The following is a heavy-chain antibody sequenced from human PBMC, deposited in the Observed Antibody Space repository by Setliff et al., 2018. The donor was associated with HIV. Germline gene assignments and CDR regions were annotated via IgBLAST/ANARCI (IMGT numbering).Heavy chain of an antibody. Sequence: SETLSLTCGVSGGSFSDYHWTWIRQSPGKGLEWIGEVSDSGTTNYNPSLKSRVTISVDTSKIQFSLNLNSVTAADTAVYYCARAKLGWRPYAMDVWGQGTAVTVSS. J-gene: IGHJ6*02. CDR2: VSDSGTT. D-gene: IGHD6-13*01. V-gene: IGHV4-34*01. CDR1: GGSFSDYH. CDR3: ARAKLGWRPYAMDV.